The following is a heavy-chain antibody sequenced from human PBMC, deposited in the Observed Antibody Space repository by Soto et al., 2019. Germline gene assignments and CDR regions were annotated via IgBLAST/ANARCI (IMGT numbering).Heavy chain of an antibody. D-gene: IGHD5-12*01. J-gene: IGHJ4*02. CDR2: ISVYNGNT. CDR1: GYTFNSYG. Sequence: QVQLVQSGAEVKRPGASVKVSCKASGYTFNSYGISWVRQAPGQGLEWMGWISVYNGNTNYAQKVQGRVTMTTDTCTDTADRELRILRRDGTAVDYCARDGRKCGYLGYWGQGTVVTVSS. V-gene: IGHV1-18*01. CDR3: ARDGRKCGYLGY.